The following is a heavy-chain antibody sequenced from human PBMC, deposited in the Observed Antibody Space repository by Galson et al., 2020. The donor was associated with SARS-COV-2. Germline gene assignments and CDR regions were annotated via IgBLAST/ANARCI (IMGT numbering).Heavy chain of an antibody. CDR3: ARESSSGWN. Sequence: SETLSLTCAVSGGSISGGSWWSWVRQPPGKGLEWIGEIFHGGTTNYNPSLKSRVTMSVDKSKNQFSLNLSSVTAADTAVYYCARESSSGWNWGQGTLVTVSS. CDR1: GGSISGGSW. CDR2: IFHGGTT. J-gene: IGHJ4*02. D-gene: IGHD6-19*01. V-gene: IGHV4-4*02.